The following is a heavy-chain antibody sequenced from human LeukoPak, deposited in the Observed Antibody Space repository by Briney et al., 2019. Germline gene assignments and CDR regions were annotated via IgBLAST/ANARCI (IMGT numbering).Heavy chain of an antibody. Sequence: ASVKVSCKASGYTFTSYGISWVRQAPGQGLEWMGWISAYNGNTNYAQKLQGRVTMTTDTSTSTAYMELRSLRSDDTAVYYCARDLRDSSSWCYYYYMDVWGKGTTVTVSS. CDR2: ISAYNGNT. CDR1: GYTFTSYG. CDR3: ARDLRDSSSWCYYYYMDV. V-gene: IGHV1-18*01. D-gene: IGHD6-13*01. J-gene: IGHJ6*03.